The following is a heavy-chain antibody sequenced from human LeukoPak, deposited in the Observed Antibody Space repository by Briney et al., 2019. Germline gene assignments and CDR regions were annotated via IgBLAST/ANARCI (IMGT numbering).Heavy chain of an antibody. CDR2: ISAYNGNT. CDR1: GYTFTSYG. V-gene: IGHV1-18*01. J-gene: IGHJ6*02. D-gene: IGHD4-17*01. CDR3: ARVGYGDYYYYYGMDV. Sequence: GASVKVSCKASGYTFTSYGISWVRQAPGQGLEWMGWISAYNGNTNYAQKLQGRVTMTTDTSTSTAYMELRSLRSDDTAVYYCARVGYGDYYYYYGMDVWGQGTTVTVSS.